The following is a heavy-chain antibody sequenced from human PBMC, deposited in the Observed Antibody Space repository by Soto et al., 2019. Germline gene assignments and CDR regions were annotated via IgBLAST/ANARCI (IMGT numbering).Heavy chain of an antibody. V-gene: IGHV4-39*02. CDR3: AREGGYVDY. CDR2: IDESGDF. J-gene: IGHJ4*02. D-gene: IGHD1-1*01. CDR1: GGPIRSSSHY. Sequence: SETLSLTCTVSGGPIRSSSHYWGWIRQSPGTGLEWIGSIDESGDFYYNPSLKSRVTISVDTSKNQFSLKLISVTGADSAIYYCAREGGYVDYWGQGTLVTVSS.